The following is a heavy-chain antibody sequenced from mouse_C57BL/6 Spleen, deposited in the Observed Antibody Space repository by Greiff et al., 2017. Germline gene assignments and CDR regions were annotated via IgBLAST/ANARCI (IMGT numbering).Heavy chain of an antibody. J-gene: IGHJ4*01. V-gene: IGHV1-72*01. D-gene: IGHD2-14*01. Sequence: QVKLQQPGAELVKPGASVKLSCTASGYTFTSYWMHWVKQRPGRGLEWIGRIDPNSGGTKYNGKFKSKATLTVDKPSSTAYMQLSSLTSEDSAVYYCARERYPYAMDYWGQGTSVTVSS. CDR2: IDPNSGGT. CDR1: GYTFTSYW. CDR3: ARERYPYAMDY.